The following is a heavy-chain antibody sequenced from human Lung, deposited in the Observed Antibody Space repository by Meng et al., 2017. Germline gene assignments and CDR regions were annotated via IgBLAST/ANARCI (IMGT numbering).Heavy chain of an antibody. CDR2: INHSGST. V-gene: IGHV4-34*01. J-gene: IGHJ4*02. CDR3: ARGPTTMAHDFDY. D-gene: IGHD4-11*01. CDR1: GGSLRDYY. Sequence: VTLPKWGEGLLKPSATLYLTCVVPGGSLRDYYWGWIRQPPGKGLEWIGEINHSGSTNYNPSLESRATISVDTSQNNLALKLRSVTAADSAVYYCARGPTTMAHDFDYWGQGTLVTVSS.